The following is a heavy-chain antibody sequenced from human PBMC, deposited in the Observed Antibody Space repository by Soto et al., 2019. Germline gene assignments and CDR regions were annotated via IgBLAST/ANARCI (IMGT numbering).Heavy chain of an antibody. V-gene: IGHV3-7*03. Sequence: PVGSLRLSCAASGFSSIDYWMSWVRQAPGRGLEWVAHIIQDGRAIYYVDSVRGRFTISRDSAGNSVFLEMHRLRVEDTAVYYCARGGELSLLPLDYWGLGTLVTVSS. CDR2: IIQDGRAI. D-gene: IGHD2-15*01. J-gene: IGHJ4*02. CDR1: GFSSIDYW. CDR3: ARGGELSLLPLDY.